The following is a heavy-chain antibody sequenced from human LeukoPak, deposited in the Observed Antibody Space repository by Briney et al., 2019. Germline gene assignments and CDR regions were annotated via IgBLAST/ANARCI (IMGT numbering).Heavy chain of an antibody. CDR3: AKVRPYYYDTRGYFDY. CDR2: ISGSGGST. Sequence: GGSLRLSCAASGFTFSDYYMSWIRQAPGKGLEWVSAISGSGGSTYYADSVKGRFTISRDNSKNTLYLQMNSLRAEDTAVYYCAKVRPYYYDTRGYFDYWGQGTLVTVSS. V-gene: IGHV3-23*01. J-gene: IGHJ4*02. D-gene: IGHD3-22*01. CDR1: GFTFSDYY.